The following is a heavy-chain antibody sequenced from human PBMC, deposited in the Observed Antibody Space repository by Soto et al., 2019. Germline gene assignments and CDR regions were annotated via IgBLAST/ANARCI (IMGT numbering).Heavy chain of an antibody. V-gene: IGHV1-69*10. D-gene: IGHD3-3*01. CDR1: GYTFTSYT. CDR3: AREGSYYAANAFDI. CDR2: IIPILGIA. Sequence: VKVSCKASGYTFTSYTISWLRQAPGQGLEWMGRIIPILGIANYAQKFQGRVTITADKSTSTAYMELSSLRSEDTAVYYCAREGSYYAANAFDIWGQGTMVTVSS. J-gene: IGHJ3*02.